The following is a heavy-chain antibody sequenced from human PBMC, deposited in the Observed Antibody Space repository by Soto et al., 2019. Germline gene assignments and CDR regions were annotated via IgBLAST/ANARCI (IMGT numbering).Heavy chain of an antibody. CDR3: ARSYSYGYRERKYYYYYYMDV. CDR1: GGSFSGYY. J-gene: IGHJ6*03. V-gene: IGHV4-34*01. Sequence: PSETLSLTCAVYGGSFSGYYWSWIRQPPGKGLEWIGEINHSGSTNYNPSLKSRVTISVDTSKNQFSLKLSSVTAADTAVYYCARSYSYGYRERKYYYYYYMDVWGKGTTVTVSS. D-gene: IGHD5-18*01. CDR2: INHSGST.